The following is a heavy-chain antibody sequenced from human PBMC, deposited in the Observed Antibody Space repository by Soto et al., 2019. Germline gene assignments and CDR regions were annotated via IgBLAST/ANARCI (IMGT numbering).Heavy chain of an antibody. V-gene: IGHV1-46*01. D-gene: IGHD3-10*01. Sequence: ASVKVSCKASGYTFTSYYMHWVRQAPGQGLEWMGIINPSGGSTSYAQKFQGRVTMTRDTSTSTVYMELSSLRSEDTAVYYCSTPFYYGSGSYSGPAYYYGMDVWGQGTTVTVSS. J-gene: IGHJ6*02. CDR3: STPFYYGSGSYSGPAYYYGMDV. CDR1: GYTFTSYY. CDR2: INPSGGST.